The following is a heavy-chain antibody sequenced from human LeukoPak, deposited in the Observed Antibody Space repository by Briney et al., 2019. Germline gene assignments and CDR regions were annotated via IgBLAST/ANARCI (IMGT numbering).Heavy chain of an antibody. CDR3: ARGGGYYYMDV. J-gene: IGHJ6*03. CDR1: GGSFSGYY. CDR2: INHSGST. D-gene: IGHD4-23*01. V-gene: IGHV4-34*01. Sequence: SETLSLTCAVYGGSFSGYYWSWIRQPPGKGLEWIGEINHSGSTNYDPSLKSRVTISLDTSKNQFSLKLSSVTAADTAVYYCARGGGYYYMDVWGEGTTVTVSS.